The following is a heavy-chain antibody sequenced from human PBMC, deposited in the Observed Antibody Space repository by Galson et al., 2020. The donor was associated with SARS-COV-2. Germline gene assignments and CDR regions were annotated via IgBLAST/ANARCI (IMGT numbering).Heavy chain of an antibody. Sequence: SVKVSCQASRGTFSNYAISWVRQAPGQGLEWMGRIIPIFGTANYAQKFQGRVTITADESTSTAYMELSSLRSEDTAVYYCAREYSGYDNFDYWGQGTLVTVSS. CDR1: RGTFSNYA. J-gene: IGHJ4*02. D-gene: IGHD5-12*01. CDR2: IIPIFGTA. CDR3: AREYSGYDNFDY. V-gene: IGHV1-69*13.